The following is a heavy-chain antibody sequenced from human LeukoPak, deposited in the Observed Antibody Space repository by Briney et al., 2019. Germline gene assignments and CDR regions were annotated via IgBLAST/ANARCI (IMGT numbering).Heavy chain of an antibody. V-gene: IGHV5-51*01. Sequence: TTGESLKISCQVSGYIFTHYWIGWVRQMPGNGLESMGIIYPADSDTTYSPSFQGQVTISVDKSISTAYLQWSSLKASDTAMYYCARQRYSSSPYGMDVWGQGTTVTVSS. D-gene: IGHD6-13*01. CDR3: ARQRYSSSPYGMDV. J-gene: IGHJ6*02. CDR2: IYPADSDT. CDR1: GYIFTHYW.